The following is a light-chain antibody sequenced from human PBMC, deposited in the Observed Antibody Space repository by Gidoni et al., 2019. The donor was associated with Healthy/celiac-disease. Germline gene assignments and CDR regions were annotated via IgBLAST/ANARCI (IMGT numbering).Light chain of an antibody. Sequence: IVMPQSTDAGVVSLGERATISCKTSQRVLYSSNNKNYLAWYQQKPGQPPKLLIYWASTRESGVPDRFSGSGSGTDFTLTISSLQAEDVAVYYCQQYYSAPLTFGQGTKVEIK. V-gene: IGKV4-1*01. CDR1: QRVLYSSNNKNY. CDR3: QQYYSAPLT. CDR2: WAS. J-gene: IGKJ1*01.